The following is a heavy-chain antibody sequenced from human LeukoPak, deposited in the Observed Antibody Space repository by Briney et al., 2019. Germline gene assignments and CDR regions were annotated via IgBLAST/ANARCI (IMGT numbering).Heavy chain of an antibody. CDR3: VKGRTNFRITGISRDSFDI. D-gene: IGHD1-20*01. CDR1: GLNFNGYA. Sequence: PGGSLRLSCTVSGLNFNGYAMFWVRQAPGKGLEWVSGISWNSYNIDYADSVKGRFTISRDNAENSLYLQMNSLRAEDTALYYCVKGRTNFRITGISRDSFDIWGHGTMVTVSS. V-gene: IGHV3-9*01. J-gene: IGHJ3*02. CDR2: ISWNSYNI.